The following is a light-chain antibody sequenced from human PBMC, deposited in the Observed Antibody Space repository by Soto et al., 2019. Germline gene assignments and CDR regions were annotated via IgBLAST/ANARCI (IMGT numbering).Light chain of an antibody. J-gene: IGLJ1*01. Sequence: QSVLTQPPSASGSPGQSVTISCTGTSRDVGGYNYVSWYQQHPGKAPKLMIYDVSNRPSGVSNRFSGSKSGNTASLTISGLQAEDEADYYCSSYTSSSTLNYVFGTGTKVTVL. CDR1: SRDVGGYNY. CDR3: SSYTSSSTLNYV. CDR2: DVS. V-gene: IGLV2-14*03.